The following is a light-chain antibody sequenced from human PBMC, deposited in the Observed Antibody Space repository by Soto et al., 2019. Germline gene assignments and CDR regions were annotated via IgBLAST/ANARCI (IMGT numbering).Light chain of an antibody. CDR1: QSVSNNY. J-gene: IGKJ1*01. CDR3: QQYGRSRWT. Sequence: EIVLEEYPGSLSLSPGVRVTVSSGASQSVSNNYLAWYKQRPGQAPRIXIYGASSKATDIPARVSGSGSGTVFTFTISRLEPEDFEVYYCQQYGRSRWTFGQGTKVDIK. CDR2: GAS. V-gene: IGKV3-20*01.